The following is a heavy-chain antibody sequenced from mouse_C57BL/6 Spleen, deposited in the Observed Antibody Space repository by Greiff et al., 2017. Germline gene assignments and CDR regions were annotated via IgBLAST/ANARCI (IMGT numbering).Heavy chain of an antibody. CDR1: GFTFSNYW. D-gene: IGHD2-4*01. Sequence: EVKLVESGGGLVQPGGSMKLSCVASGFTFSNYWMNWVRQSPEKGLEWVAQIRLKSDNYETHYAESVKGRFTISRDDCKSSVYLQMHNLRAEDTGIYYCTGYDYDASSWFAYWGQGTLVTVSA. J-gene: IGHJ3*01. CDR2: IRLKSDNYET. CDR3: TGYDYDASSWFAY. V-gene: IGHV6-3*01.